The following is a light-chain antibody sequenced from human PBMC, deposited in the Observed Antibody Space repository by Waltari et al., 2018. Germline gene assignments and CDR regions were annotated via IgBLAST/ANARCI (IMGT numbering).Light chain of an antibody. CDR3: QQYSNWYS. J-gene: IGKJ2*03. CDR1: QSVSSS. CDR2: GAS. Sequence: EIVLTQSTATLSLSPGERATLPCRASQSVSSSLAWYQQKPGQTPRLLIYGASSRATGIPDRFSGSGSGTDFTLTISSLEPEDFAVYYCQQYSNWYSFGQGTKVEIK. V-gene: IGKV3-15*01.